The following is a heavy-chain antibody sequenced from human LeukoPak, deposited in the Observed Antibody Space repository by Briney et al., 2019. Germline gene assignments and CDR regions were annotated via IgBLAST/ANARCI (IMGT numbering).Heavy chain of an antibody. J-gene: IGHJ5*02. D-gene: IGHD2-2*01. CDR3: ASLGYCSSTSCRNNWFDP. Sequence: SETLSLTCAVYSGSFSGYYWSWIRQPPGKGLEWIGEINHSGSTNYNPSLKSRVTISVDTSKNQFSLKLSSVTAADTAVYYCASLGYCSSTSCRNNWFDPWGQGTLVTVSS. CDR2: INHSGST. V-gene: IGHV4-34*01. CDR1: SGSFSGYY.